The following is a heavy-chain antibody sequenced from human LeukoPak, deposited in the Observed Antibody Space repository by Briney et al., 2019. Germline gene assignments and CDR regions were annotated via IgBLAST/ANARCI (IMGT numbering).Heavy chain of an antibody. J-gene: IGHJ2*01. CDR2: INPNSGGI. CDR1: GYTFIGYY. CDR3: ARVDLCSSSSWYFDL. Sequence: AAVKVSCKASGYTFIGYYMHWVRQVPGQGLEWMGWINPNSGGINYAQKYLGRVTMTRDTSISTAYMELSRLRSDDTAVYYCARVDLCSSSSWYFDLWGRGTLVTVSS. D-gene: IGHD6-6*01. V-gene: IGHV1-2*02.